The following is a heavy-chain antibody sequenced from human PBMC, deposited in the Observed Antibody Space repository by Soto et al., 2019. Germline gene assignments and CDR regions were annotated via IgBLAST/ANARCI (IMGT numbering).Heavy chain of an antibody. V-gene: IGHV4-59*01. Sequence: SETLSLTCTVSVDSISSYYWSWIRQPPGKGLEWIGYVSYSGSTNYNPSLKSRVTISLDTSKNQFSLKLSSVTAADTAVYYCARPTSSGTYHYGMDVWGQGTTVTVSS. D-gene: IGHD6-25*01. CDR1: VDSISSYY. CDR3: ARPTSSGTYHYGMDV. CDR2: VSYSGST. J-gene: IGHJ6*02.